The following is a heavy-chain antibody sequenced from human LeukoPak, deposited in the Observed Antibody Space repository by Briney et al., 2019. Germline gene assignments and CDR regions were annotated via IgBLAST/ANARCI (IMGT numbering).Heavy chain of an antibody. Sequence: GESLQISCEGSGYWFTSYWIGWVRQMPGKGLEWMGVIYPGDSDTIYSPSFQGQVTISVDKSMRTAYLQWSSLNASDTAIYYCARHLRVGRIAPFDFWGQGTLVTVSS. CDR2: IYPGDSDT. D-gene: IGHD1-26*01. V-gene: IGHV5-51*01. CDR3: ARHLRVGRIAPFDF. J-gene: IGHJ4*02. CDR1: GYWFTSYW.